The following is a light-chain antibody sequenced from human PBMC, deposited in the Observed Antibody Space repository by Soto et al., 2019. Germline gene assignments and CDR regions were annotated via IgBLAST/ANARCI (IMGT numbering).Light chain of an antibody. CDR1: SSDVGGYDY. V-gene: IGLV2-14*01. CDR2: EVS. J-gene: IGLJ3*02. CDR3: SSFTSTSTQV. Sequence: QSGLTQPASVSGSPGQSITISCTGTSSDVGGYDYVSWYQQHPGRAPKLMIFEVSNRPSGISDRFSGSKSGNTASLTISGLQAEDEADYYCSSFTSTSTQVLGGGTKVTV.